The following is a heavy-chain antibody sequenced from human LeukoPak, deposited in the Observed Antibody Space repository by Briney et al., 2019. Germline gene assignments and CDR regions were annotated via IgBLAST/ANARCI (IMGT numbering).Heavy chain of an antibody. V-gene: IGHV4-34*01. CDR3: ARGLPCGSYFLLRSRYHWFDP. D-gene: IGHD1-26*01. Sequence: SETLSLTCAVYGGSFSGYYWSWIRQPPGKGLEWIGEINHSGSTNYNPSLKSRVTISVDTSKNQFSLKLSSVTAADTAVYYCARGLPCGSYFLLRSRYHWFDPWGQGTLVTVSS. CDR1: GGSFSGYY. CDR2: INHSGST. J-gene: IGHJ5*02.